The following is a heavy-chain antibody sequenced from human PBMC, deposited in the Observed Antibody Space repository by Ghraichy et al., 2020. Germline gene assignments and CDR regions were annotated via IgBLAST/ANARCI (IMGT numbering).Heavy chain of an antibody. V-gene: IGHV4-34*01. Sequence: SETLSLTCAVYGGSFSGYYWSWIRQPPGKGLEWIGEINHSGSTNYNPSLKSRVTISVDTSKNQFSLKLSSVTAADTAVYYCASRPFYGSGSPWGQGTLVTVSS. D-gene: IGHD3-10*01. CDR1: GGSFSGYY. CDR2: INHSGST. CDR3: ASRPFYGSGSP. J-gene: IGHJ5*02.